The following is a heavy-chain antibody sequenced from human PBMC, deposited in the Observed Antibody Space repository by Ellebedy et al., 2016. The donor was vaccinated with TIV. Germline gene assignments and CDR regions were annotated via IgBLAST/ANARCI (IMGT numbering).Heavy chain of an antibody. J-gene: IGHJ4*02. CDR2: IYSGGAT. CDR3: ARKYIYGFD. CDR1: GFTVSSNY. V-gene: IGHV3-66*01. D-gene: IGHD5-18*01. Sequence: GESLKISCAASGFTVSSNYMSWVRQAPGKGLEWVSVIYSGGATSYADSVKGRFTISRDNSKNTLYLQMNSLRGEDTAVYYCARKYIYGFDWGQGTLVTVSS.